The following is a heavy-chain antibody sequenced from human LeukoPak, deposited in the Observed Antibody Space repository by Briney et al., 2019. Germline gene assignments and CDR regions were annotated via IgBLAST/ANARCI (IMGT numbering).Heavy chain of an antibody. CDR3: ARGTYYDSSGYSGVRLFDY. D-gene: IGHD3-22*01. V-gene: IGHV1-2*02. Sequence: VASVKVSCKASGYTFSGYYMHRVRQAPGQGLEWMGWINPNTGRTNYAQNFQGRVTMTSDTSISTAYMELNSLRSDDTAVYYCARGTYYDSSGYSGVRLFDYWGQGTLLTVSS. CDR2: INPNTGRT. CDR1: GYTFSGYY. J-gene: IGHJ4*02.